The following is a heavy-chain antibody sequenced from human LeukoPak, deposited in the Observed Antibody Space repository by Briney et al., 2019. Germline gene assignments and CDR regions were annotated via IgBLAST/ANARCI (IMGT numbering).Heavy chain of an antibody. CDR2: ISWNSGSI. Sequence: GGSLRLSCAASGFTFDDYAMHWVRQAPGEGLEWVSGISWNSGSIGYADSVKGRFTISRDNAKNSLYLQMNSLRAEDTALYYCAKDNYKQWLVLPGYWGQGTLVTVSS. CDR1: GFTFDDYA. CDR3: AKDNYKQWLVLPGY. D-gene: IGHD6-19*01. V-gene: IGHV3-9*01. J-gene: IGHJ4*02.